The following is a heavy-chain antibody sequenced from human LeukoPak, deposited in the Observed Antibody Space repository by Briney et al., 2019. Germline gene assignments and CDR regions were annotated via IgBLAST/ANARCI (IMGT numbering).Heavy chain of an antibody. CDR1: GFTFSSYA. V-gene: IGHV3-23*01. CDR2: IRGSGDYT. CDR3: AKGSQGVTIFGFDP. J-gene: IGHJ5*02. D-gene: IGHD3-3*01. Sequence: GGSLRLSCAASGFTFSSYALSWVRQAPGKGLEWVSVIRGSGDYTYYADSVKGRFTISRDNSKNTLYLQMNSLRAEDTAVYYCAKGSQGVTIFGFDPWGQGILVTVSS.